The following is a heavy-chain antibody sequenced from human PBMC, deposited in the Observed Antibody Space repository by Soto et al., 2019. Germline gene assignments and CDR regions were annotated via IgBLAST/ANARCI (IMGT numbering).Heavy chain of an antibody. V-gene: IGHV1-18*01. J-gene: IGHJ4*02. D-gene: IGHD3-22*01. Sequence: GASVKLSCKASGYTFTSYAMHWVRQAPGQGLEWMGWISPYSGKTNYARKFQGRVTMTTDTSTSTAYMEVRSLTSDDTAVYYCAREGLLLLPDYWGQGTLVTVSS. CDR2: ISPYSGKT. CDR3: AREGLLLLPDY. CDR1: GYTFTSYA.